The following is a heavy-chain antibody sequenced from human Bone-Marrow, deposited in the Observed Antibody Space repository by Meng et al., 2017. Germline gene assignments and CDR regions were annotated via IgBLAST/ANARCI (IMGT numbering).Heavy chain of an antibody. CDR2: INHSGST. CDR3: VTYCTSVSCYASSGGFGY. J-gene: IGHJ4*02. Sequence: ESLKISCAVYGGSFSGYYWSWIRQPPGKGLEWIGEINHSGSTNYNPSLKSRVTISVDTSKNQFSLNLNSVTAADTAVYYCVTYCTSVSCYASSGGFGYWGQGTLVTVSS. CDR1: GGSFSGYY. D-gene: IGHD2-2*01. V-gene: IGHV4-34*01.